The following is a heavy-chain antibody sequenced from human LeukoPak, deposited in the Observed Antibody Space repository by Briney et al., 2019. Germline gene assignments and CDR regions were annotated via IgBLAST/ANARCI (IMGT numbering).Heavy chain of an antibody. CDR2: VYKTGHT. V-gene: IGHV4-59*08. J-gene: IGHJ4*02. CDR1: DNSISSFY. D-gene: IGHD3-10*01. CDR3: APHRFGEPHFKY. Sequence: SEALSLTCTVSDNSISSFYWSWIRQPPGKGLEWIGFVYKTGHTNYNPSLKSRVAISLDGSKSQVSLRLTSVTAADTAVYYCAPHRFGEPHFKYWGRGTLVSVSS.